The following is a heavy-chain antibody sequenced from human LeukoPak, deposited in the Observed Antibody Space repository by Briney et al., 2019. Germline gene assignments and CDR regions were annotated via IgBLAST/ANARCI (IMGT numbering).Heavy chain of an antibody. Sequence: SETLSLTCTVSGGSISGDHWNWIRQPPGKGLEWIGYVYSSGNTNYNPSLKSRVTISIDPSKNQFSLKLSSVTAADTAVYYCARRNDFGIWGQGTMVTVSS. V-gene: IGHV4-59*08. CDR3: ARRNDFGI. J-gene: IGHJ3*02. CDR2: VYSSGNT. CDR1: GGSISGDH.